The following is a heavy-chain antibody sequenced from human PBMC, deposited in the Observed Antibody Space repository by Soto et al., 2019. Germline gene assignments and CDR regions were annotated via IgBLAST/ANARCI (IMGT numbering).Heavy chain of an antibody. CDR3: ARDGGVRLYYYGMDV. CDR2: ISSSSSTI. V-gene: IGHV3-48*02. Sequence: EVQLVESGGGLVQPGGSLRLSCAASGFTFSSYSMNWDRQAPGKGLEWVSYISSSSSTIYYADSVKGRFTISRDNAKNSLYLQMNSLRDEDTAVYYCARDGGVRLYYYGMDVWGQGTTVTVSS. D-gene: IGHD3-16*01. J-gene: IGHJ6*02. CDR1: GFTFSSYS.